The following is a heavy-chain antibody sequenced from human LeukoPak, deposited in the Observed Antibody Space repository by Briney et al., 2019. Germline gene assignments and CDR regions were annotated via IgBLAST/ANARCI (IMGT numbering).Heavy chain of an antibody. Sequence: GASVKVSCKASGGTFSSYAISWVRQAPGQGLEWMGGIIPIFGTANYAQKFQGRVTITTDESTSTAYMELSSLRSEDTAVYYCARSGYGDHVPAEYFQHWGQGTLVTVSP. CDR1: GGTFSSYA. V-gene: IGHV1-69*05. CDR3: ARSGYGDHVPAEYFQH. J-gene: IGHJ1*01. CDR2: IIPIFGTA. D-gene: IGHD4-17*01.